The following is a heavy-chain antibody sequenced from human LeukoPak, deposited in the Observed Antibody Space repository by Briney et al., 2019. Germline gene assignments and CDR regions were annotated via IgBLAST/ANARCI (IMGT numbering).Heavy chain of an antibody. D-gene: IGHD1-26*01. CDR2: ISGSGGST. V-gene: IGHV3-23*01. J-gene: IGHJ4*02. CDR3: AKVDFEGATWGGLFDY. CDR1: GFTFSSYA. Sequence: GGALRLPCAASGFTFSSYAMSWVRQAPGKGLEWVSAISGSGGSTYYADSVKGRFTISRDNSQNTLYLQMNSLRAQDTAVYYCAKVDFEGATWGGLFDYWGQGTLVTVSS.